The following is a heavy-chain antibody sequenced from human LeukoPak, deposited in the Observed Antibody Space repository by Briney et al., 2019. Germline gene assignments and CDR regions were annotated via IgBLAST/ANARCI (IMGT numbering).Heavy chain of an antibody. D-gene: IGHD6-6*01. Sequence: ASVKVSCTASGYTFTSYAMHWVRQAPGQRLEWMGWINAGNGNTKYSQKFQGRVTITRDTSASTAYMELSSLRSEDTAVYYCAREKDYSSWYFYYWGQGTLVTVSS. CDR1: GYTFTSYA. CDR2: INAGNGNT. V-gene: IGHV1-3*01. J-gene: IGHJ4*02. CDR3: AREKDYSSWYFYY.